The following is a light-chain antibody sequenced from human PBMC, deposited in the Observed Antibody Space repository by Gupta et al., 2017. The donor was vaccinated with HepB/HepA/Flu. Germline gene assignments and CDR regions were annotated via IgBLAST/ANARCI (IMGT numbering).Light chain of an antibody. CDR1: SSNIGSNY. J-gene: IGLJ2*01. V-gene: IGLV1-44*01. CDR2: RNN. CDR3: EAWDDSLNGVI. Sequence: QSVLTQPPSASGTPGQRVTISCSGSSSNIGSNYVNWYQQFPGMAPKVLMYRNNQRPSGVPDRFSGSKSGTSASLAISGLQSKDEAGYYCEAWDDSLNGVIFGGGTKLTVL.